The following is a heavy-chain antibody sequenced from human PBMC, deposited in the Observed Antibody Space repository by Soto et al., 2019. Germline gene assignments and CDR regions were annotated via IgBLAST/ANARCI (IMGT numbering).Heavy chain of an antibody. CDR3: ARHGSIAVARLYYFYGMDV. V-gene: IGHV4-39*01. D-gene: IGHD6-19*01. J-gene: IGHJ6*02. Sequence: SETLSLTCTVSGGSISSSSYYWSWIRPPPGKGLEWIGSIYYSGSTYYNPSLKSRVTISVDTSKNQFSLNLSSVTAADTAVYYCARHGSIAVARLYYFYGMDVLGQGTTVTVSS. CDR1: GGSISSSSYY. CDR2: IYYSGST.